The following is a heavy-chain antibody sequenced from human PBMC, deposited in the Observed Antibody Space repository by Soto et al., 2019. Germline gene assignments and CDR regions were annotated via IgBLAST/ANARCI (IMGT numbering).Heavy chain of an antibody. CDR1: GVSMSFYY. J-gene: IGHJ4*03. D-gene: IGHD1-26*01. CDR3: ARGGGYHDY. CDR2: INYSGSA. V-gene: IGHV4-59*01. Sequence: PSETLAVTCTFSGVSMSFYYWNWIRQPPGRGLEWIGYINYSGSAHYNASLKSRVTISVDTFKNQFSLKLTSVTAADTAVYFCARGGGYHDYWGQGTLVTVSS.